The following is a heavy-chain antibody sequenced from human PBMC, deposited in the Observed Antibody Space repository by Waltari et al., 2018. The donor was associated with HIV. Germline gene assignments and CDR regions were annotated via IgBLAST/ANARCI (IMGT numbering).Heavy chain of an antibody. CDR3: AREGGCSGGSCYPDAFDI. D-gene: IGHD2-15*01. CDR2: INHSGST. Sequence: QVQLQQWGAGLLKPSETLSLTCAVYGGSFSGYYWSWIRQPPGKGLEWIGEINHSGSTHDNPLLKSRVTISVDTSKNQFSLKLSSVTAADTAVYYCAREGGCSGGSCYPDAFDIWGQGTMVTVSS. J-gene: IGHJ3*02. V-gene: IGHV4-34*01. CDR1: GGSFSGYY.